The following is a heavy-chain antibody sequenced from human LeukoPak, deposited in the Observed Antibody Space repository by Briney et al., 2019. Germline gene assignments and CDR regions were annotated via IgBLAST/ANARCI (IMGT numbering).Heavy chain of an antibody. V-gene: IGHV3-74*01. D-gene: IGHD1-26*01. CDR3: ARESSSGSYPFDY. CDR2: INSDGSST. J-gene: IGHJ4*02. CDR1: GFTFSSYW. Sequence: PGGSLRLSCAASGFTFSSYWMHWVRQAPGKGLVWVSRINSDGSSTSYADSVKGRFTISRDNAKNTLYLQMNSLRAEDTAVYYCARESSSGSYPFDYWGQGTLVTVSS.